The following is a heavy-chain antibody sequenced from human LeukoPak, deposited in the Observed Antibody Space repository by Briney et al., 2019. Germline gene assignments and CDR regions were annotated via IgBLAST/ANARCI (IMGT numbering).Heavy chain of an antibody. CDR3: ARDRYCSGGSCLRSWFDP. J-gene: IGHJ5*02. Sequence: ASVKVSCKASGYTFTSYAMHWVRQAPVQRLEWMGWINAGNGNTKYSQKFQGRVTITRDTSASTAYMELSSLRSEDTAVYYCARDRYCSGGSCLRSWFDPWGQGTLVTVSS. V-gene: IGHV1-3*01. CDR2: INAGNGNT. D-gene: IGHD2-15*01. CDR1: GYTFTSYA.